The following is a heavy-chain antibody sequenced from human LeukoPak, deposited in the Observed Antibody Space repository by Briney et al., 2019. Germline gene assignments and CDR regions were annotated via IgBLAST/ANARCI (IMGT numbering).Heavy chain of an antibody. CDR2: IYSGGRT. CDR1: GFTVSSNY. D-gene: IGHD4-17*01. CDR3: ARDGMTTFDY. Sequence: GGSLRLSCAASGFTVSSNYMSWVRQAPGKGLEWVSVIYSGGRTNYADSVKGRFTISRDDSKNTLCLQMNSLRTEDTAVYYCARDGMTTFDYWGQGTLVTVSS. J-gene: IGHJ4*02. V-gene: IGHV3-66*02.